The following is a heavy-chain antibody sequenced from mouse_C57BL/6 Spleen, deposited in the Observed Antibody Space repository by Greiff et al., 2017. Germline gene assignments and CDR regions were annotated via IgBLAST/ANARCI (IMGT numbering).Heavy chain of an antibody. V-gene: IGHV1-18*01. CDR1: GYTFTDYN. D-gene: IGHD1-1*01. CDR2: INPNNGGT. CDR3: ARYTVDPYWYFDV. J-gene: IGHJ1*03. Sequence: EVQLQQSGPELVKPGASVTIPCKASGYTFTDYNMDWVKQSHGKSLEWIGDINPNNGGTIYNQKFKGKATLTVDKSSSTAYLELRSLTSEDTAVYYCARYTVDPYWYFDVWGTGTTVTVSS.